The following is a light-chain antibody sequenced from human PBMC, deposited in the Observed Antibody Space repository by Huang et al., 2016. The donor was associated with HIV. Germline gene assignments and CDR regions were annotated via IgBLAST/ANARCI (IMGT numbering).Light chain of an antibody. CDR2: GTS. CDR1: QSVSSN. CDR3: QQNNNWPPLFT. V-gene: IGKV3-15*01. J-gene: IGKJ3*01. Sequence: EIVMTQSPATLSASPGERATLSCRASQSVSSNLAGYQQKPGQAPRRLIYGTSTRATGIPARFSGSGSGTEYTLTISSLQSEDFAVYYCQQNNNWPPLFTFGPGTKVDIK.